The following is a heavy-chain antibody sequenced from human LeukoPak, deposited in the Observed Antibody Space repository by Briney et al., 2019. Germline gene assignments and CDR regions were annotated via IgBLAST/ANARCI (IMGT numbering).Heavy chain of an antibody. V-gene: IGHV3-53*01. CDR2: IYSGGST. D-gene: IGHD1-7*01. CDR1: GFTVSTNY. J-gene: IGHJ4*02. CDR3: ARDHWNYHAFDY. Sequence: GGSLRLSCAASGFTVSTNYMSWVRQAPGKGLEWVSAIYSGGSTYYADSVKGRFTISRDNSKNTLYLQMNSLRAEDTAVYYCARDHWNYHAFDYWGQGTLVTVSS.